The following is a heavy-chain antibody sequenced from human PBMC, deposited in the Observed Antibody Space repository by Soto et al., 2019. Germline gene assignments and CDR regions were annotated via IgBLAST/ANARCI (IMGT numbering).Heavy chain of an antibody. CDR1: GYTFTSYG. CDR2: ISAYNGNT. Sequence: GASVKGSWKASGYTFTSYGISWVRQSPGQGLEWMGWISAYNGNTSYAQKLQGRVAMTTDTSTSTAYLELRSLRSDDTAVYYCATPPPSMAAYYYYGMDVWAQGTTVTVSS. CDR3: ATPPPSMAAYYYYGMDV. D-gene: IGHD6-13*01. V-gene: IGHV1-18*04. J-gene: IGHJ6*02.